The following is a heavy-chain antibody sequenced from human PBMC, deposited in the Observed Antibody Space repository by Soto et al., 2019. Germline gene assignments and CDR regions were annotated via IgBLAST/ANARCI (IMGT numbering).Heavy chain of an antibody. Sequence: QVQLVQSGAEVKKPGSSVKVSCKASGGTFSSYTISWVRQAPGQGLEWMGRIIPILGIANYAQKFQGRVTITADKSTSTAYMELSSLRSEDTAVYYCARSRGRPTAAADYWGQGTLVTVSS. V-gene: IGHV1-69*02. CDR3: ARSRGRPTAAADY. J-gene: IGHJ4*02. CDR1: GGTFSSYT. D-gene: IGHD6-13*01. CDR2: IIPILGIA.